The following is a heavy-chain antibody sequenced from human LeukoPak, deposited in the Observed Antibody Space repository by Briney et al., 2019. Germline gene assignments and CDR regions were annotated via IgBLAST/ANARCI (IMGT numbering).Heavy chain of an antibody. Sequence: SETLSLTCAVYGGSFSGYYWSWIRQPPGKGLEWIGEINHSGSTNYNPSLKSRVTISVDTSKNQFSLKLSSVTAADTAVYYCARGFKPYSSSSRYWDKAYQYYFDYWGQGTLVTVSS. CDR1: GGSFSGYY. D-gene: IGHD6-13*01. CDR2: INHSGST. CDR3: ARGFKPYSSSSRYWDKAYQYYFDY. J-gene: IGHJ4*02. V-gene: IGHV4-34*01.